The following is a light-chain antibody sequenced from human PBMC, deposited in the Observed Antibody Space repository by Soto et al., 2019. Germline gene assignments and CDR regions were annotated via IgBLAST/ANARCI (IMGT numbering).Light chain of an antibody. CDR2: TAS. CDR3: HQYERFPLT. J-gene: IGKJ4*01. Sequence: DIQMTQSPSSLSASVGDSVTITCRASQGINKFLAWFQQKPGTAPKSLISTASRLQSGVPSRFSGSGSGTHFTLTINNLQPEDFATYYCHQYERFPLTFGGGTRVEIK. V-gene: IGKV1-16*01. CDR1: QGINKF.